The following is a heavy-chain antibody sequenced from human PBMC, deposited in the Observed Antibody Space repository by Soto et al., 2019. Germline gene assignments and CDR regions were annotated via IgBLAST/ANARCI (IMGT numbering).Heavy chain of an antibody. J-gene: IGHJ4*02. Sequence: QVQLQESGPGLVKPSETLSLTCTVSRGSISSYYWNWIRQPPGKGLEWIGYIYYSGTTYYTPSLKSRPTLSIATSMNQFSPRLTSVTAADTAVYYCATYDSSGLAFWGQGTLVTVSS. CDR2: IYYSGTT. V-gene: IGHV4-59*08. CDR3: ATYDSSGLAF. D-gene: IGHD3-22*01. CDR1: RGSISSYY.